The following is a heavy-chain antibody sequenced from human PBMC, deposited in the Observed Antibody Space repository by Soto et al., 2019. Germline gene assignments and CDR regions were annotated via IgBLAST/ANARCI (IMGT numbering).Heavy chain of an antibody. CDR1: GFTFSSNW. CDR2: IRQDGSEK. Sequence: PGGSLRLSCVGSGFTFSSNWMTWVRQAPGKGLEWVGNIRQDGSEKNYVDSVKGRFTISRDNAKNSLYLQMNSLRAEDTAVYYCAREIVVARGASYFDERGPGTLVTVSS. CDR3: AREIVVARGASYFDE. D-gene: IGHD2-2*01. V-gene: IGHV3-7*04. J-gene: IGHJ4*02.